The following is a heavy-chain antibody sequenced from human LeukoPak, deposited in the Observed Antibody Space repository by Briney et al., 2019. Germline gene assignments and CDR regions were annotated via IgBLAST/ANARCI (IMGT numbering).Heavy chain of an antibody. Sequence: SQTLSLTCTVSGGSISSGGYYWSWIRQHPGKGLEWIGYIYYSGSTYYNPSLKSRVTISVDTSKNQFSLKLSSVTAADTAVYYCARGNWNYGPRHAFDIWGQGTMVTVSS. V-gene: IGHV4-31*03. CDR2: IYYSGST. CDR3: ARGNWNYGPRHAFDI. J-gene: IGHJ3*02. CDR1: GGSISSGGYY. D-gene: IGHD1-7*01.